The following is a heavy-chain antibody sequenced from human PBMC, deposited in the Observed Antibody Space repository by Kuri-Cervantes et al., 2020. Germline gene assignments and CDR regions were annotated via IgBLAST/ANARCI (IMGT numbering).Heavy chain of an antibody. CDR2: IYPGDSDT. Sequence: KVSCKGSGYSFTSYWIGWVRQMPGKGLEWMGIIYPGDSDTRYSPSFQGQVTISADKSISTAYLQWSSLKASDTAMYYCARSKDRLGYGWFDPWGQGTLVTVSS. V-gene: IGHV5-51*01. J-gene: IGHJ5*02. CDR3: ARSKDRLGYGWFDP. D-gene: IGHD5-12*01. CDR1: GYSFTSYW.